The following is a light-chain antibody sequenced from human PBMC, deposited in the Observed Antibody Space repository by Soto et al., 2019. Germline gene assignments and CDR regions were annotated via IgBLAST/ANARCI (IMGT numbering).Light chain of an antibody. Sequence: QSVLTQPPSASGTPGQRVTISCSGSSSNIGSNYVYWYQQLPGTAPKLLIYRNNQRPSGVPDRFSGSKSGTSASLAISGLRSEDEADYYCAAWYDSLSPWVFGGGTKLTVL. V-gene: IGLV1-47*01. CDR1: SSNIGSNY. CDR2: RNN. CDR3: AAWYDSLSPWV. J-gene: IGLJ3*02.